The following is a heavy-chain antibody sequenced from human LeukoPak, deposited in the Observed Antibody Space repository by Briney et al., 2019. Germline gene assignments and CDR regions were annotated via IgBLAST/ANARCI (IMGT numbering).Heavy chain of an antibody. Sequence: ASVTVSCKASGYTFTGYDINWVRQATGQGLEWMGWMNPNSGNTGFAQKFQGRVTMTRTTSISTAYMELSSLRSEDTAVYYCARNDYGGHDAFDIWGQGTMVTVSS. CDR1: GYTFTGYD. CDR2: MNPNSGNT. V-gene: IGHV1-8*01. D-gene: IGHD4-17*01. J-gene: IGHJ3*02. CDR3: ARNDYGGHDAFDI.